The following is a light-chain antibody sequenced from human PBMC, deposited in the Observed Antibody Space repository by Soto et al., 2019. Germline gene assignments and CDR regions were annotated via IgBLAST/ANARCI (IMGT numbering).Light chain of an antibody. V-gene: IGLV2-14*01. CDR1: NSDVGGYNY. Sequence: QSVLTQPASVSGSPGQSIAISCTGTNSDVGGYNYVSWYQQHPGKAPKVIIFEVTNRPSGVSNRFSGSKSGNTASLTISGLQAEDEADYYCSSYTSSSTHVFGTGTKVTVL. J-gene: IGLJ1*01. CDR2: EVT. CDR3: SSYTSSSTHV.